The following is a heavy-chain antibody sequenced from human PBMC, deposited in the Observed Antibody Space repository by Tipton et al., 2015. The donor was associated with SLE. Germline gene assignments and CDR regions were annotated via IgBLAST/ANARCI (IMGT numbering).Heavy chain of an antibody. CDR3: ARGPGAAAILSYYYFYGMDV. CDR1: GGSISSYY. CDR2: IYTSGST. D-gene: IGHD6-13*01. Sequence: TLSLTCTVSGGSISSYYWSWIRQPAGKGLEWIGRIYTSGSTNYNPSLKSRVTMSVDTSKNQFSLQLSSVTAADTAVYYCARGPGAAAILSYYYFYGMDVWGQGTTVTVSS. J-gene: IGHJ6*02. V-gene: IGHV4-4*07.